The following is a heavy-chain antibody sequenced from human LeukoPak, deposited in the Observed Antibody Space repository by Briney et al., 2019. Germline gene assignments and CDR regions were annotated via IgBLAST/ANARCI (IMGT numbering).Heavy chain of an antibody. V-gene: IGHV1-24*01. CDR2: FDPEDGET. D-gene: IGHD3-22*01. J-gene: IGHJ3*02. CDR1: GYTLTELS. CDR3: ARNLYYYDSSGYYYPDAFDI. Sequence: ASVKVSCKVSGYTLTELSMHWVRQAPGKGLEWMGGFDPEDGETIYAQKFQGRVTMTEDTSTDTAYMELSSLRSEDTAVYYCARNLYYYDSSGYYYPDAFDIWGQGTMVTVSS.